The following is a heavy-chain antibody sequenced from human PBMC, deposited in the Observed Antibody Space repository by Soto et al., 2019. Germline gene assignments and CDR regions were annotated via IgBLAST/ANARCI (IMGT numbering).Heavy chain of an antibody. CDR1: GYTFTSYG. CDR2: ISAYNGNT. V-gene: IGHV1-18*01. J-gene: IGHJ5*02. D-gene: IGHD6-13*01. CDR3: ARGRGSSWYGNWFDP. Sequence: QVQLVQSGAEVKKPGASVKVSCKASGYTFTSYGISWVRQAPGQGLEWMGWISAYNGNTNYAQKLQGRVTMTTDTSTSTAYIELRSLRSDDTAAYYRARGRGSSWYGNWFDPWGQGTLVTVSS.